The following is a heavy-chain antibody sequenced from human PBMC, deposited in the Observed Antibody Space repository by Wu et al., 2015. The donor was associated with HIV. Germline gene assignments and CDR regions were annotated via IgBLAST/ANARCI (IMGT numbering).Heavy chain of an antibody. CDR1: GYTFTSYG. Sequence: QVQLVQSGAEVKKPGASVKVSCKASGYTFTSYGISWVRQAPGQGLEWMGWISAYNGNTNYAQKLQGRVTMTTDTSTSTAYMELRSLRSDDTAVYYCARDRYYGSVPRLTYYYYGMDVWGQGTTGHRLL. CDR2: ISAYNGNT. J-gene: IGHJ6*02. D-gene: IGHD3-10*01. V-gene: IGHV1-18*01. CDR3: ARDRYYGSVPRLTYYYYGMDV.